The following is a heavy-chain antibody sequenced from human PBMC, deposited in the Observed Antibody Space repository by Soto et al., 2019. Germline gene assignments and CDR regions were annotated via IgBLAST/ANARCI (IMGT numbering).Heavy chain of an antibody. CDR3: ATIRVRGGPLRFED. V-gene: IGHV1-69*06. Sequence: QVQLVQSGAEVRKPGSSVKVSCKTSGGLISKYSFNWVRQAPGQGLEWMGGVLPKSGSTAYAQKFQGRLTITADRATSTVDMELSRLRSDDTANYYCATIRVRGGPLRFEDGGQGMLISVSS. CDR2: VLPKSGST. CDR1: GGLISKYS. J-gene: IGHJ4*01. D-gene: IGHD5-12*01.